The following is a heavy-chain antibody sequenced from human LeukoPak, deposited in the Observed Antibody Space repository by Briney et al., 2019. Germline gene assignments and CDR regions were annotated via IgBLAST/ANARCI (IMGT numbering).Heavy chain of an antibody. D-gene: IGHD4-23*01. Sequence: PSETLPLTCTVSGVSISSYYWSWIWQPPGKGLEWIGYIYYSGSTNYNPSLKSRVTISVDTSKNQFSLKLSSVTAADTAVYYCARDERYYCGGPDWYCGLWGRGTLVTVSS. CDR3: ARDERYYCGGPDWYCGL. V-gene: IGHV4-59*12. CDR2: IYYSGST. J-gene: IGHJ2*01. CDR1: GVSISSYY.